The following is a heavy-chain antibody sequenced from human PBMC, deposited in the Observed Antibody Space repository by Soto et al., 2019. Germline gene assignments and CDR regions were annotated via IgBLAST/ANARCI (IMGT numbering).Heavy chain of an antibody. V-gene: IGHV3-21*02. Sequence: EVQLVESGGGLVKPGESKRLSCAASGFSFGTYTMNWVRQAPGKGLEWVSSIDSSGSYIYYVDSVKGRFSISRDNAKNSLYLQMNRLRAEDTAVYYCRRGGSYPYGGQGTLVTVSS. D-gene: IGHD3-10*01. CDR1: GFSFGTYT. CDR2: IDSSGSYI. J-gene: IGHJ4*02. CDR3: RRGGSYPY.